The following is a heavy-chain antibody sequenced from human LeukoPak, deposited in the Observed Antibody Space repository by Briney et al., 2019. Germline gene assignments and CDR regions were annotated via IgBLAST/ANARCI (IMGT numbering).Heavy chain of an antibody. V-gene: IGHV3-64*01. D-gene: IGHD3-9*01. J-gene: IGHJ4*02. CDR3: ARDRSPGYFDSQFDY. CDR1: GFTFSSYA. CDR2: ISSNGGST. Sequence: GGSLRLSCAASGFTFSSYAMHWVRQAPGKGLEYVSAISSNGGSTYYANSVKGRFIISRDNSKNTLYLQMGSLRAEDMAVYYCARDRSPGYFDSQFDYWGQGTLVTVSS.